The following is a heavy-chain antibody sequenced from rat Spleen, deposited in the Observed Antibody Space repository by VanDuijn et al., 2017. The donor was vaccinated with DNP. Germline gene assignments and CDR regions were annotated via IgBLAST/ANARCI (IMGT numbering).Heavy chain of an antibody. D-gene: IGHD1-1*01. J-gene: IGHJ2*01. CDR1: GFSLINYG. Sequence: QVQLKESGPGLVQPSQTLSLTCTVSGFSLINYGISWVRQPPGKGLEWIAAISNSGITYYNSALKSRLSISRDTSKSQVFLKMNSLQTEDIATYYCARASGDYFDYWGQGVMVTVSS. V-gene: IGHV2S8*01. CDR2: ISNSGIT. CDR3: ARASGDYFDY.